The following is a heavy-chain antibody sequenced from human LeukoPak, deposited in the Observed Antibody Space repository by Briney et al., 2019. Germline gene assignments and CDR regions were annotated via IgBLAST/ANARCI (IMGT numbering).Heavy chain of an antibody. CDR1: GYTFTSYG. D-gene: IGHD1-26*01. CDR2: ISTYNGDT. J-gene: IGHJ3*02. V-gene: IGHV1-18*01. CDR3: ARGLRPSYGGDDAFDI. Sequence: ASVKVSCKASGYTFTSYGIRWVRQAPGQGLEWMGWISTYNGDTNYAQKLQGRVTMTTDTSTSTAYMALRSLRSDDTAVYYCARGLRPSYGGDDAFDIWGQGTMVTVSS.